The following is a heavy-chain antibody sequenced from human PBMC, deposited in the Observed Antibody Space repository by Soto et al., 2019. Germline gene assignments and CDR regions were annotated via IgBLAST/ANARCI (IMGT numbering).Heavy chain of an antibody. J-gene: IGHJ6*02. Sequence: SVKVSCKASGGTFSSYAISWVRQAPGQGLEWMGGIIPIFGTANYAQKFQGRVTITADKSTSTAYMELSSLRSEDTAVYYCARRRGYSGYDFNYYGMDVWGQGTTVTVSS. V-gene: IGHV1-69*06. CDR1: GGTFSSYA. CDR3: ARRRGYSGYDFNYYGMDV. D-gene: IGHD5-12*01. CDR2: IIPIFGTA.